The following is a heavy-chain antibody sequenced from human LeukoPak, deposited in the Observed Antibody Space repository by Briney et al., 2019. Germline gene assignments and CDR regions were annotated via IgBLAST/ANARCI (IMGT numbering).Heavy chain of an antibody. V-gene: IGHV4-59*01. J-gene: IGHJ4*02. Sequence: SETLSLTCTVSGGSISDYYWSWIRQSPGKGLEWIGYIYYSGTTNYNPSLKSRVTISVDTSKNQSSLKLSSVTAADTAVYYCARLGYCSGGTCYSEGIDYWGQGTLVTVSS. CDR1: GGSISDYY. CDR2: IYYSGTT. CDR3: ARLGYCSGGTCYSEGIDY. D-gene: IGHD2-15*01.